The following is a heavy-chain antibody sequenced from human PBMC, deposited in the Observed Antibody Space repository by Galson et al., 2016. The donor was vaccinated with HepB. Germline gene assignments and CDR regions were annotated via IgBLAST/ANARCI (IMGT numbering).Heavy chain of an antibody. Sequence: SLRLSCAGSGFLFRGSGMHWVRQAPGKGLEWVAADSMDGRRKFYSDSVRGRFTISRDNSNNMLILQMDSLRPDDTAVYYCAKRHEFCPPVGCSVDYWGQGTLVSVSS. CDR2: DSMDGRRK. D-gene: IGHD3-10*02. J-gene: IGHJ4*02. V-gene: IGHV3-30*18. CDR1: GFLFRGSG. CDR3: AKRHEFCPPVGCSVDY.